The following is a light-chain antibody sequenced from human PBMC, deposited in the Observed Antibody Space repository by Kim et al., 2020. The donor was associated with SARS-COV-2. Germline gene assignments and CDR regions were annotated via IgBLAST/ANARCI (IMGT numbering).Light chain of an antibody. J-gene: IGKJ2*01. Sequence: ENILTQSPGTLSLSPGERATLSCRASQSVTSNYLAWYQQKPGRTPRLLIYGASSRATGIPDRFSGSGSGTDFTLTISRLEPEDFAVYHCQQYGRPPYTFGQGTKLEI. CDR1: QSVTSNY. CDR2: GAS. CDR3: QQYGRPPYT. V-gene: IGKV3-20*01.